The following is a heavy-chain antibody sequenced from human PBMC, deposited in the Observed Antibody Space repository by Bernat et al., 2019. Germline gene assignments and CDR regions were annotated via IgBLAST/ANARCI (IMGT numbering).Heavy chain of an antibody. Sequence: EVQLVGSGGGLVQPGGSLRLSCAASGFTFSSYSMNWVRQAPGKGLEWVSYISSSSSTIYYADSVKGRFTISRDNAKNSLYLQMNSLRDEDTAVYYCAREDDYIWGSYRYYYFDYWGQGTLVTVSS. CDR2: ISSSSSTI. V-gene: IGHV3-48*02. CDR1: GFTFSSYS. CDR3: AREDDYIWGSYRYYYFDY. D-gene: IGHD3-16*02. J-gene: IGHJ4*02.